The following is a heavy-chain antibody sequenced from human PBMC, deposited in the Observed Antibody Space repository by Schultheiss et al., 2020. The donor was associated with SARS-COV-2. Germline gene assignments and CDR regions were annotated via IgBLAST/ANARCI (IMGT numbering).Heavy chain of an antibody. D-gene: IGHD1-14*01. CDR3: ARGRTKLGAFDY. Sequence: GESLKISCAASGFTFSSYGMHWVRQAPGKGLEWVSGISGSGGSTYYADSVKGRFTISRDNSKNTLYLQMNSLRAWDTAVYYCARGRTKLGAFDYWGQGTLVTVSS. J-gene: IGHJ4*02. V-gene: IGHV3-23*01. CDR2: ISGSGGST. CDR1: GFTFSSYG.